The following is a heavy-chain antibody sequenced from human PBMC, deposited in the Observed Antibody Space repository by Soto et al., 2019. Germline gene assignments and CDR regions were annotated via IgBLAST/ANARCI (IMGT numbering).Heavy chain of an antibody. CDR1: GFTFSSYA. Sequence: GGSLRLSCAASGFTFSSYAMSWVRQAPGKGLEWVSAISGSGGSTYYADSVKGRFTISRDNSKNTLYLQMNSLRAEDTAVYYCAKARYSSSSSGDYFDYWGQGTLVTVSS. V-gene: IGHV3-23*01. CDR2: ISGSGGST. J-gene: IGHJ4*02. D-gene: IGHD6-6*01. CDR3: AKARYSSSSSGDYFDY.